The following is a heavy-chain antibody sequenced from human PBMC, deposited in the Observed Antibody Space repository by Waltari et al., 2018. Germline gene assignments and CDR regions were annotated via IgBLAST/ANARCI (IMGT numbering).Heavy chain of an antibody. V-gene: IGHV4-59*08. CDR3: ARHGGGGWSRFDY. D-gene: IGHD6-19*01. J-gene: IGHJ4*02. CDR2: IYGSSGTT. Sequence: QVQLQESGPGLVKPSETLSLTSAVSCGSFSSYWWGWIRPPQGKGLEWIGTIYGSSGTTEYNPSLKSRATISRDTSKNQFSLKLSSVTAADTAVYYCARHGGGGWSRFDYWGQGVLVTVSS. CDR1: CGSFSSYW.